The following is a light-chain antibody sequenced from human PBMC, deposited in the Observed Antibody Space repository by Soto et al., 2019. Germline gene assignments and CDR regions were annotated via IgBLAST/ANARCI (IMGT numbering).Light chain of an antibody. J-gene: IGKJ1*01. CDR3: QQYNIWPQT. Sequence: EVVLTQSPATLSVSPGAGATISCRASQSVGSNLAWYQQKPGQTPRVLIYGASTRAIGIPARFSGSGVGTEFTLTISSLQSEDFAVYFCQQYNIWPQTFGQGTKVDIK. CDR2: GAS. V-gene: IGKV3-15*01. CDR1: QSVGSN.